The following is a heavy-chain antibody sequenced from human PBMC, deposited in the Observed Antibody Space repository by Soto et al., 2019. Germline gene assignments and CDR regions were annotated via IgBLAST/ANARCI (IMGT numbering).Heavy chain of an antibody. CDR1: GFIVSSNY. V-gene: IGHV3-53*01. CDR3: ARDLGRSNKQQ. D-gene: IGHD3-16*02. Sequence: EVQLVESGGGLIQPGGSLRLSCVASGFIVSSNYMSWVRQAPGKGLEWVSVIYTGGSTYYAESVKGRFTISRDISKNTVYLQMNSLRGEDTAVYYCARDLGRSNKQQWGQGTLVTVSS. CDR2: IYTGGST. J-gene: IGHJ1*01.